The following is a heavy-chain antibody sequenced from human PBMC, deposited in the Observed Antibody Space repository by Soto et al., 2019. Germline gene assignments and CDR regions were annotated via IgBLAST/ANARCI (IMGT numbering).Heavy chain of an antibody. D-gene: IGHD2-8*01. CDR2: TIPIFGTA. Sequence: QVQLVQSGAEVKKPGSSVKVSCKASGGTFSSYAISWVRQAPGQGLEWMGGTIPIFGTANYAQKFQGRVTITADESTSTAYMELSSLRSEDTAVYYCARSAGGGGGLASIVLMVYANFDYWGQGTLVTVSS. V-gene: IGHV1-69*01. CDR3: ARSAGGGGGLASIVLMVYANFDY. J-gene: IGHJ4*02. CDR1: GGTFSSYA.